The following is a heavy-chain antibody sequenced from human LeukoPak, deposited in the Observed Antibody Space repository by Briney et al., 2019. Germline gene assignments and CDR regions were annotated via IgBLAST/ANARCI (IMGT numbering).Heavy chain of an antibody. V-gene: IGHV1-3*01. CDR3: ARDGGYYYGSGSIYYYYGMDV. CDR1: GYTFTSYA. Sequence: ASVKVSCKASGYTFTSYAMHWVRQAPGQRLEWMGWINAGNGNTKYSQKFQGRVTITRDTSASTAYMELSSLRSEDTAVYYCARDGGYYYGSGSIYYYYGMDVWGQGTTVTVSS. D-gene: IGHD3-10*01. J-gene: IGHJ6*02. CDR2: INAGNGNT.